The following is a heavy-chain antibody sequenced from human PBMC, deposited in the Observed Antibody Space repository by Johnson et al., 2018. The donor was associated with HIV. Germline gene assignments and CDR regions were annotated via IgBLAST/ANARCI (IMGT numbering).Heavy chain of an antibody. CDR2: ISYDGSNK. CDR3: ARDYSSSGAFDI. V-gene: IGHV3-30*19. J-gene: IGHJ3*02. D-gene: IGHD6-6*01. Sequence: QVQPVESGGGVVQPGRSLRLSRAASGSTFSSYGMHWVRQDTGKGLEWVAVISYDGSNKYYADTVKGRFSISSDNSKNTLYLQMNSLRAECTAVYYCARDYSSSGAFDIWCQGTMVTVSS. CDR1: GSTFSSYG.